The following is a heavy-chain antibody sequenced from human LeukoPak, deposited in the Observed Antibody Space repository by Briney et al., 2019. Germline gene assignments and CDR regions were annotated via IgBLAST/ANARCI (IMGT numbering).Heavy chain of an antibody. D-gene: IGHD3-16*01. CDR3: ARDQGGPAPFDP. Sequence: SETLSLTCTVSGGSISNYYWSWIRQPAGKGLEWIGRFYPSGSTNCNPSLKSRVTMSVDTSKNQFSLKLTSVTAADTAVHYCARDQGGPAPFDPWGQGTLVTVSS. V-gene: IGHV4-4*07. CDR2: FYPSGST. CDR1: GGSISNYY. J-gene: IGHJ5*02.